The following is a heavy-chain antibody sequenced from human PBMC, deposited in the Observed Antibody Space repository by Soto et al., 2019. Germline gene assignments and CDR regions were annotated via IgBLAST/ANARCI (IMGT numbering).Heavy chain of an antibody. CDR1: GYTFTDYW. D-gene: IGHD1-1*01. V-gene: IGHV5-51*01. CDR3: ARHISNFRYCYYAMDV. J-gene: IGHJ6*02. Sequence: GASLKISCQGSGYTFTDYWIGWVRQLPGKGLEWMGIIYPGDSDTRYSPSFQGQVTITADKSTSTAYLQWNTLKASDTAMYYWARHISNFRYCYYAMDVWGQGTTVTVSS. CDR2: IYPGDSDT.